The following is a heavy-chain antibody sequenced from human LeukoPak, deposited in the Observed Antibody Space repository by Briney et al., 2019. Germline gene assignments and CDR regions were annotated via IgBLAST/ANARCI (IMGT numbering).Heavy chain of an antibody. D-gene: IGHD3-22*01. CDR2: ISSSGSTI. J-gene: IGHJ3*02. V-gene: IGHV3-11*01. CDR1: GFTFSDYY. CDR3: ARAPDPYYYDSSGQIPEAFGI. Sequence: GGSLRLSCTASGFTFSDYYMSWIHQAPGKGLEWVSYISSSGSTIYYADSVKGRFTISRDNAKNSLYLQMNSLRAEDTAVYYCARAPDPYYYDSSGQIPEAFGIWGQGTMVTVPS.